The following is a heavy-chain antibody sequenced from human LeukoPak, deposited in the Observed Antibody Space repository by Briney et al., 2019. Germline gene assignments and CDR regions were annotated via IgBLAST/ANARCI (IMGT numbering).Heavy chain of an antibody. J-gene: IGHJ4*02. CDR2: ISSSSSYI. D-gene: IGHD3-22*01. CDR3: ARDAYYDSSGYFDY. V-gene: IGHV3-21*01. Sequence: GGSLRLSCAASGFTFSSFAMSWVRQTPGKGLEWVSSISSSSSYIYYADSVKGRFTISRDNAKNSLYLQMNSLRAEDTAVYYCARDAYYDSSGYFDYWGQGTLVTVSS. CDR1: GFTFSSFA.